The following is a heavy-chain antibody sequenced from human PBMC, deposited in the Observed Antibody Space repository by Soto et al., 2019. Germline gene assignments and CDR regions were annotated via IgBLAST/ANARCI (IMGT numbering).Heavy chain of an antibody. CDR1: GFTFGSYA. J-gene: IGHJ4*02. Sequence: EVQLLESGGALVQPGGSLRLSCAASGFTFGSYAMTWVRQAPGKGLEWVSSISGTGGSTYYADSVKGRFTISRDNSKNTMFLQINNLRGDDTAIDYCALPWAGTPFDYWGQGTLVTVSS. CDR3: ALPWAGTPFDY. D-gene: IGHD6-19*01. CDR2: ISGTGGST. V-gene: IGHV3-23*01.